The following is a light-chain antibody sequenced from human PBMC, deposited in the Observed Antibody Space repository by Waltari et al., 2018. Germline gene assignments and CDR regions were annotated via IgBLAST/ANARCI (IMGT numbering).Light chain of an antibody. CDR2: ETE. V-gene: IGLV1-51*02. CDR3: GTWDNNLSALV. J-gene: IGLJ2*01. CDR1: TSNIGNNY. Sequence: QSVLTQPPSVSAAPGQKVTISCSGSTSNIGNNYVSCYQQLPGAAPKVVIYETEKRPSGIPDRFSGSKSGTAAALGITGLQTGDEATYYCGTWDNNLSALVFGGGTKLTV.